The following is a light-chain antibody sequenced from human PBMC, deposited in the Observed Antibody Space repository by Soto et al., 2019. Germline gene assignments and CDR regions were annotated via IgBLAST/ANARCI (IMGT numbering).Light chain of an antibody. Sequence: IQMTQSPSSLSASVGDRVTITCRASQSISSYLNWYQRKPGKAPNLLIYAASSLQSGVPSRFSGSGSGIDFTLTISSLQPEDFATYYCQQSYTTPWTFGQGTKVEIK. CDR3: QQSYTTPWT. J-gene: IGKJ1*01. CDR2: AAS. V-gene: IGKV1-39*01. CDR1: QSISSY.